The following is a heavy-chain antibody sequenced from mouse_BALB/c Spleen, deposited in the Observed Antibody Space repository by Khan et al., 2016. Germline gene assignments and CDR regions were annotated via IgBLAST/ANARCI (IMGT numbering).Heavy chain of an antibody. V-gene: IGHV3-2*02. Sequence: VQLKESGPGLVKPSQSLCLTCTVTGYSITSDYAWNWIRQFPGNKLEWMGYINYSGSTSYNPSLKSRISINRAPSQNQFFLQLNSVTPEETATYYCARLSALYAMDYWGQGTSVTVSS. J-gene: IGHJ4*01. CDR2: INYSGST. CDR1: GYSITSDYA. CDR3: ARLSALYAMDY.